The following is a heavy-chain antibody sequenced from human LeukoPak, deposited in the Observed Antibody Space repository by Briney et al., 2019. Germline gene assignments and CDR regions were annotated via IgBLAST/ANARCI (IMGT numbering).Heavy chain of an antibody. CDR1: GGTFGTYA. J-gene: IGHJ5*02. CDR3: VRDRGGSYSGNWIDP. CDR2: IIPIFGSA. Sequence: SVKVSCKASGGTFGTYAISWVRQAPGQGLEWMGEIIPIFGSANYAQRSQGRVTITTDESTSTAYMELSSLRSEDTAVYYCVRDRGGSYSGNWIDPWGQGTLVTVSS. D-gene: IGHD1-26*01. V-gene: IGHV1-69*05.